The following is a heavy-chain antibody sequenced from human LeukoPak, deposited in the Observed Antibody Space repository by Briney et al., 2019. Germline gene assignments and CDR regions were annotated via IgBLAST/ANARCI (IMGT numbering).Heavy chain of an antibody. D-gene: IGHD1-26*01. V-gene: IGHV3-73*01. J-gene: IGHJ4*02. Sequence: GGSLRLSCAASGFTFSGSAMHWVRQASGKGLEWVGRIRSKANSYATAYVAWGDGRSTISRDNPKNTLYLEMNSLRAEDTAVCYCAKPTRGSGSFLIEYWGQGTLVTVSS. CDR1: GFTFSGSA. CDR2: IRSKANSYAT. CDR3: AKPTRGSGSFLIEY.